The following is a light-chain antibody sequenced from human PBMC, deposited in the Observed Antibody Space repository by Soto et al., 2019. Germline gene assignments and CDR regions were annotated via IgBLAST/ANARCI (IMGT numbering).Light chain of an antibody. CDR2: DAS. J-gene: IGKJ2*01. Sequence: DLQMTQSPPSLSASVGGRVSITCQASQDISNFLNWYHQKPGKAPKLLIFDASDLDTGVPSRFSGSGSGTHFTFTISSLRPEDIGTYYCQQYHNLPSTFGQGTKLQI. V-gene: IGKV1-33*01. CDR1: QDISNF. CDR3: QQYHNLPST.